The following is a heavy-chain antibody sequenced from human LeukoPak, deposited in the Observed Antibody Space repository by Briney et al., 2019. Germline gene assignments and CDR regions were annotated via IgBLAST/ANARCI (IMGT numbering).Heavy chain of an antibody. V-gene: IGHV4-59*01. D-gene: IGHD6-13*01. Sequence: SETLSLTCTVSGGSISSYYWSWIRQPPGKGLEWIGYIYYSGSTNYNPSLKSRVTISVDTSKNQFSLKLSSVTAADTAVYYCARAEGSSSWTYYYYYGMDVWGQGTTVTVSS. CDR2: IYYSGST. CDR3: ARAEGSSSWTYYYYYGMDV. CDR1: GGSISSYY. J-gene: IGHJ6*02.